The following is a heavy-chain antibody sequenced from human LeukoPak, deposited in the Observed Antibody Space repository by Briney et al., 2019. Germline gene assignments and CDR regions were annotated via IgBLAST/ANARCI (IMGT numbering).Heavy chain of an antibody. V-gene: IGHV4-31*03. CDR1: GGSISSGGYY. CDR2: IYYSGST. J-gene: IGHJ4*02. D-gene: IGHD2-15*01. CDR3: ARAGHCSGGSCYLSYFDY. Sequence: PSQTLSLTCTVSGGSISSGGYYWSWIRQHPGKGLEWIVYIYYSGSTYYNPSLKSRVTISVDTSKNQFSLKLSSVTAADTAVYYCARAGHCSGGSCYLSYFDYWGQGTLVTVSS.